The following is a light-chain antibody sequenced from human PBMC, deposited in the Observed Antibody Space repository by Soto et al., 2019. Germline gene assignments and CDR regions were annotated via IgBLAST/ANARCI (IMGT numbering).Light chain of an antibody. CDR2: DAS. CDR1: QGISNY. J-gene: IGKJ1*01. Sequence: DIQMTQSPSSLSASVGDRVTITCRASQGISNYLAWYQQKPGKAPKLLFFDASTLQSGVPSRFSGSGSGTDFTLTISSLQPEDFATYYCQQSYSTPPWTFGPGTKVDIK. V-gene: IGKV1-39*01. CDR3: QQSYSTPPWT.